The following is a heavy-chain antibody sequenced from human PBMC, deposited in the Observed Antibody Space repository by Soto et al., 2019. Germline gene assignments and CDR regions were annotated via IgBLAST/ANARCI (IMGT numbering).Heavy chain of an antibody. V-gene: IGHV5-51*01. CDR3: ARAPYSSSWYSAPADYYYYMDV. J-gene: IGHJ6*03. D-gene: IGHD6-13*01. Sequence: GESLRISCKGSGYSFTSYWIGWVRQIPGKGLEWMGIIYPGDSDTRYSPSFQGQVTISADKSISTAYLQWSSLKASDTAMYYCARAPYSSSWYSAPADYYYYMDVWGKGTTVTVSS. CDR2: IYPGDSDT. CDR1: GYSFTSYW.